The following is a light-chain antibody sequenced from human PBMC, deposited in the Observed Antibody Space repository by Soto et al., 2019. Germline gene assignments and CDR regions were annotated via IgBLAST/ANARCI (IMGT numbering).Light chain of an antibody. CDR2: SAS. CDR1: LSISNY. J-gene: IGKJ4*01. V-gene: IGKV1-39*01. CDR3: QELNSYPLT. Sequence: DIHMTPSPSSLSASVGDRVTITCRASLSISNYLTLYQQMPGKAPKLLIYSASSLQSGVPSRFSGSGSGTDFTLTISSLQPEDFESYYCQELNSYPLTFGGGTKVDIK.